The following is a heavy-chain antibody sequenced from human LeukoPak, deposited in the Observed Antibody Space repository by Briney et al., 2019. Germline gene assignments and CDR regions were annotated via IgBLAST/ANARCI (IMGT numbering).Heavy chain of an antibody. Sequence: PSETLSLTCAVSGGSISSSSYYWGWIRQPPGKGLEWIGSIYYSGSTNYNPSLKSRVTISVDTSKNQFSLKLSSVTAADTAVYYCARGNSGYDYEGGPANDYWGQGTLVTVSS. D-gene: IGHD5-12*01. J-gene: IGHJ4*02. V-gene: IGHV4-39*07. CDR2: IYYSGST. CDR3: ARGNSGYDYEGGPANDY. CDR1: GGSISSSSYY.